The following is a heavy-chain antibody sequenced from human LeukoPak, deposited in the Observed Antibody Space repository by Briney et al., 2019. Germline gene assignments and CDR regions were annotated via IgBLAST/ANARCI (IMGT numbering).Heavy chain of an antibody. J-gene: IGHJ4*02. CDR3: ARGGDDSSGYYGY. Sequence: PGGSLRLSCAASGFTFSSYAMHWVRQAPGKGLEWVAVMSYDGSNKYYADSVKGRFTISRDNSKNTLYLQMNSLRAEDTAVYYCARGGDDSSGYYGYWGQGTLVTVSS. CDR1: GFTFSSYA. CDR2: MSYDGSNK. D-gene: IGHD3-22*01. V-gene: IGHV3-30-3*01.